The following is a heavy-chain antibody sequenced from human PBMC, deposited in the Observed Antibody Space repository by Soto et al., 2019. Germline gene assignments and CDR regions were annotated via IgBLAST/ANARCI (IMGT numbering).Heavy chain of an antibody. Sequence: PSETLSLTCTVSGGSISSYYWSWIRQPPGKGLEWIGEINHSGSTNYNPSLKSRVTISVDTSKNQFSLKLSSVTAADTAVYYCAGAFDWLPNXGQGTLVTVSS. D-gene: IGHD3-9*01. CDR1: GGSISSYY. CDR2: INHSGST. V-gene: IGHV4-34*01. J-gene: IGHJ4*02. CDR3: AGAFDWLPN.